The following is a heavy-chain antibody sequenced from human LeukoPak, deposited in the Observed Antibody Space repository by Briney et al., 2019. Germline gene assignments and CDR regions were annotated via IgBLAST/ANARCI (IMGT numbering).Heavy chain of an antibody. Sequence: GGSLRLSCAAAGFNFNTYPMNWVRQAPGKGLVRVSRINSDGSSIIYADSVKGRFTISRDNAKNTLYLQMNSLRVEDTAVYYCARGWSPPEALGDAFDIWGQGTMVTVSS. J-gene: IGHJ3*02. CDR3: ARGWSPPEALGDAFDI. CDR2: INSDGSSI. V-gene: IGHV3-74*01. CDR1: GFNFNTYP. D-gene: IGHD3-3*01.